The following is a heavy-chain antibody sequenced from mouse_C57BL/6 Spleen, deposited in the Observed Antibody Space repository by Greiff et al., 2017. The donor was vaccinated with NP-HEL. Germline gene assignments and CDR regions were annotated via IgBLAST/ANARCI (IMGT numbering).Heavy chain of an antibody. Sequence: VQLQQSGAELVKPGASVKISCKASGYAFSSYWMNWVKQRPGKGLEWIGQIYPGDGGTNYNGKFKGKATLTADKSSSTAYMQLSSLTAEDSAVYFCAGRGYGSSFGDWGKGTTLTVAS. CDR2: IYPGDGGT. CDR3: AGRGYGSSFGD. CDR1: GYAFSSYW. J-gene: IGHJ2*01. V-gene: IGHV1-80*01. D-gene: IGHD1-1*01.